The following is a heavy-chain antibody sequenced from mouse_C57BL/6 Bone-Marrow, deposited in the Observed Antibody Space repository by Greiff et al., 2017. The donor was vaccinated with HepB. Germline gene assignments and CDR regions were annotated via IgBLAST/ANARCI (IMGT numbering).Heavy chain of an antibody. D-gene: IGHD2-4*01. J-gene: IGHJ4*01. CDR2: INPNYFTT. CDR1: FYSFPSYN. CDR3: ARGVDYYDYFYAMDY. Sequence: FQLLPSVPVLVLPFSSFLISFFASFYSFPSYNFFFFLLCNCNYLEWICVINPNYFTTSYNQKFKGKATLTVDQSSSTAYMQLNSLTSEDSAVYYCARGVDYYDYFYAMDYWGQGTSVTVSS. V-gene: IGHV1-39*01.